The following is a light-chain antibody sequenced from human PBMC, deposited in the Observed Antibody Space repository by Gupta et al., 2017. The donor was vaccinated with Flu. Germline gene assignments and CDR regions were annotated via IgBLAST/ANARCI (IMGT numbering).Light chain of an antibody. J-gene: IGKJ1*01. CDR3: QHENNCPRA. CDR2: GAS. Sequence: PATLSVSPGERATLSCRASQSVSSDLAWYQQKPGQAPRLLIYGASTRATGIPARFSGSGSGTEFTLTISSRQSEDFAVYYCQHENNCPRAFGQGTKVEIK. CDR1: QSVSSD. V-gene: IGKV3-15*01.